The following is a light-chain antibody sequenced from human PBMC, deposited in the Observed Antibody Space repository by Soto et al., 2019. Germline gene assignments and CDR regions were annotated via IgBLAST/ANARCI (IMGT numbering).Light chain of an antibody. CDR1: GSDVGGYNY. J-gene: IGLJ1*01. Sequence: QSVLTQRASGSGSPRQSITISCTGAGSDVGGYNYVSWYQQHPGKAPKLIIYDVSNRPSGVSDRFSGSKSGNTASLTISGLQTEDEADYFCSSCATSSTLHVFGTGTKVTVL. CDR3: SSCATSSTLHV. V-gene: IGLV2-14*03. CDR2: DVS.